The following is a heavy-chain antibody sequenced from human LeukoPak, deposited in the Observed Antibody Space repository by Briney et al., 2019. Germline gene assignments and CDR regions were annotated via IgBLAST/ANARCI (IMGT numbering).Heavy chain of an antibody. Sequence: GGSLRLSCAASGFTFSSYGMHWVRQAPGKGLEWVAFIRYDGSNKYYADSVKGRFTISRDNSKNTLYLQMNSLRAEDTAVYYCARGPYYDSSGYYYYYYMDVWGKGTTVTVSS. CDR2: IRYDGSNK. CDR3: ARGPYYDSSGYYYYYYMDV. CDR1: GFTFSSYG. J-gene: IGHJ6*03. D-gene: IGHD3-22*01. V-gene: IGHV3-30*02.